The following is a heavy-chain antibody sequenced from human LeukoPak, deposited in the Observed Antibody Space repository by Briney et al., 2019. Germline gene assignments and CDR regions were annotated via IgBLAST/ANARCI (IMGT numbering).Heavy chain of an antibody. Sequence: SETLSLTCAVSGGSISSSNWWSWVRQPPGKGLEWIGEIYHSGSTNYNPSLKSRVTISVDKSKNQFSLKLSSVTAADTAVYYCARGAGTLAPEYFDLWGRGTLVTVSS. D-gene: IGHD1-7*01. V-gene: IGHV4-4*02. CDR2: IYHSGST. J-gene: IGHJ2*01. CDR1: GGSISSSNW. CDR3: ARGAGTLAPEYFDL.